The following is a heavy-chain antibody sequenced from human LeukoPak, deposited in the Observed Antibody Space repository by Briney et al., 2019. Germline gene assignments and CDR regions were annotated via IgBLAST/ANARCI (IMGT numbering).Heavy chain of an antibody. D-gene: IGHD3-3*01. J-gene: IGHJ5*02. CDR2: IYYSGST. CDR3: ARATRGYDFWSGYSESNWFDP. CDR1: GGSISSYY. Sequence: PPETLSLTCTVSGGSISSYYWSWIRQPPGKGLEWIGYIYYSGSTNYNPSLKSRVTISVDTSKNQFSLKLSSVTAADTAVYYCARATRGYDFWSGYSESNWFDPWGQGTLVTVSS. V-gene: IGHV4-59*01.